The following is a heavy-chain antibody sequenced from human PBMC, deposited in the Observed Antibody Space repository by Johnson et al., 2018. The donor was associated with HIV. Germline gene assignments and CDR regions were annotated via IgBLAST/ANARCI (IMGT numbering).Heavy chain of an antibody. CDR2: IRYDGTNK. CDR3: AKDLDRRSSYYDSSGYYADAFDI. D-gene: IGHD3-22*01. CDR1: GFTFSSYG. J-gene: IGHJ3*02. Sequence: QVQLVESGGGVVQPGGSLRLSCAASGFTFSSYGIHWVRQAPGKGLEWVAFIRYDGTNKYYADSVKGRVTISRDNSKNTLSLQMNSLRAEDTAVYYSAKDLDRRSSYYDSSGYYADAFDIWGQGTMVTVSS. V-gene: IGHV3-30*02.